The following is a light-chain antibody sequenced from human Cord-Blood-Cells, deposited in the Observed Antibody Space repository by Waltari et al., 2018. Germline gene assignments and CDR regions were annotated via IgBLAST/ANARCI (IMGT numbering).Light chain of an antibody. CDR1: SSDVGGYNY. CDR2: DVS. CDR3: SSYTSSSTLAYV. Sequence: QSALTQPASVSGSPGQSITISCTGTSSDVGGYNYVSWYQQHPGKAPKLMIYDVSNPPSGVSNRFSGSKSGNTASLTISGLQAEDEADYYCSSYTSSSTLAYVFGTGTKVTVL. V-gene: IGLV2-14*01. J-gene: IGLJ1*01.